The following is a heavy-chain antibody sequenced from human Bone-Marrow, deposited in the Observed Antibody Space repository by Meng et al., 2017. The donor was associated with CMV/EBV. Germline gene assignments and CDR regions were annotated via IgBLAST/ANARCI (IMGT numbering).Heavy chain of an antibody. V-gene: IGHV1-8*01. CDR1: GYTFTSYD. CDR2: MNPNSGNT. Sequence: ASVKVSCKASGYTFTSYDINWVRQATGQGLEWMGWMNPNSGNTGYAQKFQGRVTMTRNTSISTAYTELSSLRSEDTAVYYCARGTYSSSSLGFYYYYYGMDVWGQGTTVTVSS. J-gene: IGHJ6*02. CDR3: ARGTYSSSSLGFYYYYYGMDV. D-gene: IGHD6-6*01.